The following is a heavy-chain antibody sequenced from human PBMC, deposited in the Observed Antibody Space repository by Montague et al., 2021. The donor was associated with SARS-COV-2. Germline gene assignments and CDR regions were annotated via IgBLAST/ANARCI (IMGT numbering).Heavy chain of an antibody. Sequence: SLRLSFSASGFPFSRHEVNWVRQAPGKGLEWVSYITSDGGIMYYADFVEGRFTISRDNAKNSLYLHMNSLRVGDTAVYYCATLARGLFDHGMDVWGQGTTVTVSS. CDR1: GFPFSRHE. CDR3: ATLARGLFDHGMDV. V-gene: IGHV3-48*03. CDR2: ITSDGGIM. J-gene: IGHJ6*02. D-gene: IGHD3-10*01.